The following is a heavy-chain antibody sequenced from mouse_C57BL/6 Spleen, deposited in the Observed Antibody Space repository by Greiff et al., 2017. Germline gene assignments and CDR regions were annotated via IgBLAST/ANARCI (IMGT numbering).Heavy chain of an antibody. CDR2: IHPNSGST. Sequence: QVQLQQPGAELVKPGASVKLSCKASGYTFTSSWMHWVKQRPGKGLEWIGMIHPNSGSTNYNEKFKSKATLTVDKSSSTAYMQLSSLTSEDSAVYYCARELLRYQVDYWGQGTTLTVSS. D-gene: IGHD1-1*01. CDR1: GYTFTSSW. V-gene: IGHV1-64*01. J-gene: IGHJ2*01. CDR3: ARELLRYQVDY.